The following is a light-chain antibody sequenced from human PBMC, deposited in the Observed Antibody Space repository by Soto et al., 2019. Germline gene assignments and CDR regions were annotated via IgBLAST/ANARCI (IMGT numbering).Light chain of an antibody. Sequence: QSALTQPASVSGSPGQSITISCTGTSSDVGGYNYVSWYQQYPGKAPKLMLYEVSNRPSGVSHRFSGSKSGNTASLTSSGRQAEDEADYYCSSYTSSSTLFGRGTKLTVL. CDR1: SSDVGGYNY. CDR2: EVS. CDR3: SSYTSSSTL. V-gene: IGLV2-14*01. J-gene: IGLJ2*01.